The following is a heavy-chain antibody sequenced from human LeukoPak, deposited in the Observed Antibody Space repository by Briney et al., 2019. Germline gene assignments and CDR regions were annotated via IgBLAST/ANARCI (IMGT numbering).Heavy chain of an antibody. D-gene: IGHD2-2*01. CDR3: AKDQGVVPAASDY. V-gene: IGHV3-23*01. CDR2: ISGSGGST. CDR1: GFTFSSYA. J-gene: IGHJ4*02. Sequence: GGSLRLSCAASGFTFSSYAMSWFRQAPGKGLEWVSAISGSGGSTYYADSVKGRFTISRDNSKNTLYLQMNSLRAEDTAVYCCAKDQGVVPAASDYWGQGTLVTVSS.